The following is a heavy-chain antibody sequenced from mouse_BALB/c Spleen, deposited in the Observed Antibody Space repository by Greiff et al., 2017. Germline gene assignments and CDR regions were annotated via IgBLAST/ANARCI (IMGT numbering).Heavy chain of an antibody. V-gene: IGHV5-17*02. J-gene: IGHJ2*01. Sequence: EVQLVESGGGLVQPGGSRKLSCAASGFTFSSFGMHWVRQAPEKGLEWVAYISSGSSTIYYADTVKGRFTISRDNPKNTLCLQMTSLRSEDTAMYYWARGAYYRYDRDFDYWGQGTTLTVSS. CDR2: ISSGSSTI. CDR3: ARGAYYRYDRDFDY. CDR1: GFTFSSFG. D-gene: IGHD2-14*01.